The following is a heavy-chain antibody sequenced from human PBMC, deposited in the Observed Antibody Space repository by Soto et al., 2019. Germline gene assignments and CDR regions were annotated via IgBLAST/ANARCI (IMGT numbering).Heavy chain of an antibody. Sequence: QVQLVESGGGVVQPGRSLRLSCAASGFTFSSYGMHWVRQAPGKGLEWVAVISYDGSNKYYADSVKGRCTISRDNSKNALYLQTNSLRAEDTAVYYCAKDLIAVAGTEDYWSQGTRVTVSS. V-gene: IGHV3-30*18. CDR3: AKDLIAVAGTEDY. CDR1: GFTFSSYG. J-gene: IGHJ4*02. CDR2: ISYDGSNK. D-gene: IGHD6-19*01.